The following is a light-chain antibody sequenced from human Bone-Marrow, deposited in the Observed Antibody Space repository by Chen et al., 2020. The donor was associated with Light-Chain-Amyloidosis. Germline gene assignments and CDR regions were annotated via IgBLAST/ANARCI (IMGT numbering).Light chain of an antibody. CDR2: RDT. Sequence: SYELTQPPSVSVSPGQTARNNCSGDDLPTKYAYWYQQKPGQATVLVIHRDTERPSGISERFSGSSSGTTATLTISGVQAEDEADYHCQSADSSGAYEVICGGGTKLTVL. V-gene: IGLV3-25*03. CDR1: DLPTKY. J-gene: IGLJ2*01. CDR3: QSADSSGAYEVI.